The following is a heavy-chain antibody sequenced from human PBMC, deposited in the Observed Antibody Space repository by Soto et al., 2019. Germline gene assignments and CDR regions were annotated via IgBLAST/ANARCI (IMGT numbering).Heavy chain of an antibody. J-gene: IGHJ4*02. CDR3: ARDRGYRSGSFES. CDR2: IYSDGTT. V-gene: IGHV4-4*07. D-gene: IGHD5-18*01. Sequence: LSVTFIVSGGSIIGYYWSWIRQPAGKELEWIGRIYSDGTTNYNPSLKGRGTMSVDTSKKQISLKLTSVTAADTAMYYCARDRGYRSGSFESWGQGVLVTVSS. CDR1: GGSIIGYY.